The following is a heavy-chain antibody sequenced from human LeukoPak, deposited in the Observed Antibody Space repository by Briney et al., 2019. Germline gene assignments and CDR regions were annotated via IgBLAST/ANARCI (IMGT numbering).Heavy chain of an antibody. D-gene: IGHD3-10*01. CDR1: GFGFSSHS. V-gene: IGHV3-21*01. CDR3: ARRGVVSSAFDI. J-gene: IGHJ3*02. Sequence: GGSLRPSCAASGFGFSSHSMNWVRRPPGKGLEWVSTISPTSSYIDYAESVKGRFTISKDNAKNLLYLQMDNLRAEDTAVYYCARRGVVSSAFDIWGQGTMVTASS. CDR2: ISPTSSYI.